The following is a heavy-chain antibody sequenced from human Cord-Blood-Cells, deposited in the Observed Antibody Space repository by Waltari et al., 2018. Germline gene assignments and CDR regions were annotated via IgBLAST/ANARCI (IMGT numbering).Heavy chain of an antibody. Sequence: EVQLVESGGGLVQPGGSLRLSCAASGFTFSSYWMSWVRQAPGTGMGWVANIKQDRSGKYYVDSWKGRFTISRDNAKNSLYLQMNSLRAEDTAVYYCARDPDSSGYPYYFDYWGQGTLVTVSS. D-gene: IGHD3-22*01. V-gene: IGHV3-7*01. J-gene: IGHJ4*02. CDR1: GFTFSSYW. CDR3: ARDPDSSGYPYYFDY. CDR2: IKQDRSGK.